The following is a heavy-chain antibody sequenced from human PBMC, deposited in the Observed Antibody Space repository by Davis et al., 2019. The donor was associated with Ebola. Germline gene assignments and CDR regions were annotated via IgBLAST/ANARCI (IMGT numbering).Heavy chain of an antibody. D-gene: IGHD1-1*01. V-gene: IGHV1-2*02. CDR1: GYTFTSYY. Sequence: ASVKVSCKASGYTFTSYYMHWVRQAPGQGLEWMGWINPNSGGTNYAQKFQGRVTMTRDTSISTAYMELSRLRSDDTAVYYCARLPGGVGWNDGHYYYGMDVWGQGTTVTVSS. CDR3: ARLPGGVGWNDGHYYYGMDV. J-gene: IGHJ6*02. CDR2: INPNSGGT.